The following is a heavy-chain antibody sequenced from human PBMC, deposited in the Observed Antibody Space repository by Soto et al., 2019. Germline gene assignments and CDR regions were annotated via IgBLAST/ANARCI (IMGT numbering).Heavy chain of an antibody. CDR1: GFTFSSYA. V-gene: IGHV3-30-3*01. Sequence: QVQLVESGGGVVQPGRSLRLSCAASGFTFSSYAMHWVRQAPGKGLECVAVISYDGSNKYYADSVKGRFTISRDNSKNTLYLQMNSLRAEDTAVYYCARDLARWLVPGNGMDVWGQGTTVTVSS. D-gene: IGHD6-19*01. CDR3: ARDLARWLVPGNGMDV. J-gene: IGHJ6*02. CDR2: ISYDGSNK.